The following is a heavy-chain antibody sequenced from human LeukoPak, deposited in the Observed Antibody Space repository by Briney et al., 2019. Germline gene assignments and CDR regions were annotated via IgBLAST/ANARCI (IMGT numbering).Heavy chain of an antibody. CDR1: GFTFSSYA. CDR3: ARATGTPFTFDY. CDR2: ISYDGSNK. D-gene: IGHD4-17*01. J-gene: IGHJ4*02. Sequence: TGGSLRLSCAASGFTFSSYAMHWVRQAPGKGLEWVAVISYDGSNKYYADSVKGRFTISRDNSKNTLYLQMNSLRAEDTAVYYCARATGTPFTFDYWGQGTLVTVSS. V-gene: IGHV3-30-3*01.